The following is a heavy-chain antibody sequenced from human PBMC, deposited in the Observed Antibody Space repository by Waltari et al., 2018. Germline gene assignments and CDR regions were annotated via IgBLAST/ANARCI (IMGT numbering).Heavy chain of an antibody. CDR3: ARQPGYGDYVFDS. V-gene: IGHV4-59*08. Sequence: QVQLQESGPGLVKPSETLSLTCTVSGDSMTRSYWNWIRQSPGKGLEYIGYIYYKGSTNYNPALKSRVTISIDTSMMQFSLKLSSVTAADTAVYYCARQPGYGDYVFDSWGQGTLVTVSS. J-gene: IGHJ4*02. CDR2: IYYKGST. CDR1: GDSMTRSY. D-gene: IGHD4-17*01.